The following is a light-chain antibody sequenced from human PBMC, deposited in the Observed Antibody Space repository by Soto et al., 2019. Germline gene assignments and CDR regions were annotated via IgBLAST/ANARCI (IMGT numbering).Light chain of an antibody. Sequence: EFVLTQSPATLSLSPGESATLSCRASQSVSSYLAWYQQKLGQAPRLLIYDASNRATGIPARFSGTGSGTDFTLTINNLEPEDFAVYYCQVRTNWSIAFGRGTRLEIK. CDR3: QVRTNWSIA. J-gene: IGKJ5*01. CDR1: QSVSSY. V-gene: IGKV3-11*01. CDR2: DAS.